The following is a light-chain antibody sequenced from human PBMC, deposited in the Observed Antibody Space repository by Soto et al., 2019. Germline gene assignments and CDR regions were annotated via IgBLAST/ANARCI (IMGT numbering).Light chain of an antibody. CDR3: QQSHSTPLT. CDR1: QSITYH. Sequence: DIQMTQSPSSLSASVGDRVTIYCRTSQSITYHLNWYQQKPGKTPKLLIYAASTLQSEVPSRFSGSGSATDFILTISSLQPEDCATYYCQQSHSTPLTFGGGTKVEIK. CDR2: AAS. J-gene: IGKJ4*01. V-gene: IGKV1-39*01.